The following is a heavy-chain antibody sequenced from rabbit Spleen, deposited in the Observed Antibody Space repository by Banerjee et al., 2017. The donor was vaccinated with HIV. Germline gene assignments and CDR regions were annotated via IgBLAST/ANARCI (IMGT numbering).Heavy chain of an antibody. CDR3: ARGAISSGYCNDL. V-gene: IGHV1S47*01. CDR2: IEPIFGNT. J-gene: IGHJ6*01. D-gene: IGHD1-1*01. Sequence: QEQLVESGGGLVQPGGSLKLSCKASGFDFSNYGGSWVRQAPGKGLEWIGYIEPIFGNTYYANWVNGRFTISSHNAQNTLYLQLSSLTAADTATYFCARGAISSGYCNDLWGPGTLVTVS. CDR1: GFDFSNYG.